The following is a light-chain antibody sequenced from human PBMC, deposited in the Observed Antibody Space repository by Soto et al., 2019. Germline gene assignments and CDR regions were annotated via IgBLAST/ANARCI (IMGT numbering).Light chain of an antibody. V-gene: IGKV3-20*01. CDR3: QQYRTLWT. CDR2: GAS. J-gene: IGKJ1*01. CDR1: QIFNSKY. Sequence: EIVLTQSPGTLSLSPRERATLSCRASQIFNSKYLAWYQQKPGQAPRLLIYGASSRASGIPDRFSGSASGTDFTLTINRLEPDDSAVYYCQQYRTLWTFGQGTRVEIK.